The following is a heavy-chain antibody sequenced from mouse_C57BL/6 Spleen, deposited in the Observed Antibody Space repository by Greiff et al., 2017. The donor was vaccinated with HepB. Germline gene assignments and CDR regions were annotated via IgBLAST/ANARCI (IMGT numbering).Heavy chain of an antibody. V-gene: IGHV1-55*01. Sequence: QGQRKRPGAGVVGPGWGGRGSVQSSGCTFTRHWITWVRQLPGQGLEWIGDIYPGSGSTNYNEKFKSKATLTVDTSSSTAYMQLSSLTSEDSAVYYCARSTYDYEAGFAYWGQGTLVTVSA. CDR3: ARSTYDYEAGFAY. D-gene: IGHD2-4*01. CDR2: IYPGSGST. CDR1: GCTFTRHW. J-gene: IGHJ3*01.